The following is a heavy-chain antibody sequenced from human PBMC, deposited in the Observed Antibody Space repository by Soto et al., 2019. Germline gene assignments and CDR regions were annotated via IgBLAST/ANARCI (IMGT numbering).Heavy chain of an antibody. CDR2: ISGNSGSI. CDR1: GFTFDDYT. CDR3: AKGTYCDYGYYFDY. Sequence: DVQLVESGGGLVQPGRSLRLSCAASGFTFDDYTMPWVRQAPGKGLEWVSGISGNSGSIGYADSVKGRFTISRDNAKNSLYLQMNSLRAEDTDLYYWAKGTYCDYGYYFDYWGQGTLVTVSS. V-gene: IGHV3-9*01. D-gene: IGHD4-17*01. J-gene: IGHJ4*02.